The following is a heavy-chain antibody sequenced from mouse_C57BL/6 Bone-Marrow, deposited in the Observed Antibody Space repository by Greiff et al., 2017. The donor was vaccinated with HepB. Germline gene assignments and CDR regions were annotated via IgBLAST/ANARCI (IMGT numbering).Heavy chain of an antibody. CDR1: GFNIKDDY. CDR2: IDPENGDT. D-gene: IGHD1-1*01. J-gene: IGHJ4*01. Sequence: EVQLQQSGAELARPGASVKLSCTASGFNIKDDYMHWVKQRPEQGLEWIGWIDPENGDTEYASKFQGKATITADTSSNTAYLQLSSLTSEDTAVYYCTPIYYYGSSPLYAMDYWGQGTSVTVSS. V-gene: IGHV14-4*01. CDR3: TPIYYYGSSPLYAMDY.